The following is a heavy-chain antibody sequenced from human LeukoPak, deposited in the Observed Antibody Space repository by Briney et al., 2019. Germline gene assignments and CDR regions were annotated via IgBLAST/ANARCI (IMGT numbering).Heavy chain of an antibody. CDR3: AKDNRSRWYQSWFDP. Sequence: GGSLRLSCAASGFTFDDYAMHWVRQAPGKGLEWVSGISWNSGSIGYADSVKGRFTISRDNAKNSLYLQMNSLRAEDTALYYCAKDNRSRWYQSWFDPWGQGTLVTVSS. J-gene: IGHJ5*01. CDR2: ISWNSGSI. D-gene: IGHD6-13*01. V-gene: IGHV3-9*01. CDR1: GFTFDDYA.